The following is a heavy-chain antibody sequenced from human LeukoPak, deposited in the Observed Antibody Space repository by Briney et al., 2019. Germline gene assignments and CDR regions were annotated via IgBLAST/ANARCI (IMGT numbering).Heavy chain of an antibody. CDR3: TREAREGHVFDI. CDR1: SGSISNYY. CDR2: IYYSGST. J-gene: IGHJ3*02. Sequence: SETLSLTCTVSSGSISNYYWSWIRQPPEKGLEWIGYIYYSGSTNYNPSLKSRVTISVDTSKNQFSLKLSSVTAADTAVYYCTREAREGHVFDIWGQGTMVTVSS. V-gene: IGHV4-59*01. D-gene: IGHD5-24*01.